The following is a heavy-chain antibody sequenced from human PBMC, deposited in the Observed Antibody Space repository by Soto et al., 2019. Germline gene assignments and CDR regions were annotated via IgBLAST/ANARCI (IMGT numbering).Heavy chain of an antibody. D-gene: IGHD3-9*01. CDR3: ARDYAENYDILTGYYKGYFDY. Sequence: ASVKVSCKASGYTFTSYGISWVRQAPGQGLEWMGWISAYNGNTNYAQKLQGRVTMTTDTSTSTAYMELRSLRSDDTAVYYCARDYAENYDILTGYYKGYFDYWGQGTLVTVSS. V-gene: IGHV1-18*01. CDR1: GYTFTSYG. J-gene: IGHJ4*02. CDR2: ISAYNGNT.